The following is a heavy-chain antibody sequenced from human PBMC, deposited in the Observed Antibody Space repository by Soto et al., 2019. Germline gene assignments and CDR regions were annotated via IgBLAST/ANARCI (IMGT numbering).Heavy chain of an antibody. V-gene: IGHV3-21*01. Sequence: GGSLRLSCAASGFTFSGYSMNWVRQAPGKGLEWLSSISRSSDYIYYADSVKGRFTISRDNAKNSLYLQMNSLRAEDTAVYYCARDLARDYGMDVWGQGTAVTVSS. D-gene: IGHD2-21*01. CDR3: ARDLARDYGMDV. J-gene: IGHJ6*02. CDR1: GFTFSGYS. CDR2: ISRSSDYI.